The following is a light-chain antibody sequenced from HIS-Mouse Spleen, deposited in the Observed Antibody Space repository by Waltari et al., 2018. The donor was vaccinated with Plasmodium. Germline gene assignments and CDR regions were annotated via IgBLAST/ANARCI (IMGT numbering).Light chain of an antibody. CDR2: GDS. CDR3: QQYNNWSFT. J-gene: IGKJ3*01. V-gene: IGKV3-15*01. CDR1: QSVSSN. Sequence: EIVMTQSPATLSVSPGERATLSCRASQSVSSNLAWYQQKPGQAPRLLIYGDSTRATGIPARLSGSGSGTEFTLTISSLQSEDFAVYYCQQYNNWSFTFGPGTKVDIK.